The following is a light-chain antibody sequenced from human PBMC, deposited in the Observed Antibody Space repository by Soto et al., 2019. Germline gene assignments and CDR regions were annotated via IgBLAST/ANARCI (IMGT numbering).Light chain of an antibody. CDR1: SGSVSTSYY. V-gene: IGLV8-61*01. Sequence: QAVVTQEPSFSVSPGGTVTLTCGLRSGSVSTSYYPSWYQQTPGQAPRTLIYSTDTLSSGVPDRFSGSILGNKAALTITGAQADDESDYYCVLYMGSGISGFGGGTKLTVL. CDR3: VLYMGSGISG. CDR2: STD. J-gene: IGLJ2*01.